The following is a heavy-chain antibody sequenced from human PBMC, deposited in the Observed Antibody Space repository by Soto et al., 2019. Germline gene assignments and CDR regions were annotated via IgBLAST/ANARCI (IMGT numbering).Heavy chain of an antibody. CDR3: ARDAAQQLLGVAGMDV. CDR2: IWYDGSNK. CDR1: GFTFSSYG. V-gene: IGHV3-33*01. D-gene: IGHD6-13*01. J-gene: IGHJ6*02. Sequence: QVQLVESGGGVVQPGRSLRLSCAASGFTFSSYGMHWVRQAPGKGLEWVAVIWYDGSNKYYADSVKGRFTISRDNSKNTLYLQMNSLRAEDKAVYYCARDAAQQLLGVAGMDVWGQGTTVTVSS.